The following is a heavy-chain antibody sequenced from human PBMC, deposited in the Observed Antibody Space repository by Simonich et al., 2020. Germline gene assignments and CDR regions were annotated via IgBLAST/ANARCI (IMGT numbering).Heavy chain of an antibody. Sequence: EVQLVESGGGLVKPGGSLRLSCAASGFTFSSYSMNWVRQAPGKGLEWVLDISSSSRYIYYADSVKGRFTISRDNAKNSLYLQMNSLRAEDTAVYYCARDVDTAMVFDYWGQGTLVTVSS. CDR1: GFTFSSYS. CDR2: ISSSSRYI. D-gene: IGHD5-18*01. J-gene: IGHJ4*02. V-gene: IGHV3-21*01. CDR3: ARDVDTAMVFDY.